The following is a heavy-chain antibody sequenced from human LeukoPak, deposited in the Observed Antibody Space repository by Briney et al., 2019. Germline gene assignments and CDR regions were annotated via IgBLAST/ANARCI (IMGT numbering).Heavy chain of an antibody. V-gene: IGHV4-38-2*02. Sequence: PSETLSLTCTVSGYSISSGYDWGWMRQAPVQGLEWLASISQSGDTYNNPSLKSRVSLSVDTSKNQLSLKLTSVTAADTAVYFCARSELNDYFKYWGQGILVTVST. J-gene: IGHJ4*02. D-gene: IGHD3-16*01. CDR1: GYSISSGYD. CDR3: ARSELNDYFKY. CDR2: ISQSGDT.